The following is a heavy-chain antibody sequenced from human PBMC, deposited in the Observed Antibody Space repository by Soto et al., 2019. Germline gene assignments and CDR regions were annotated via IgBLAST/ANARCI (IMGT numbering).Heavy chain of an antibody. CDR3: AKVLLSGWYGGANFDC. D-gene: IGHD6-19*01. CDR2: ISYDGSNK. J-gene: IGHJ4*02. Sequence: QVQLVESGGGVVQPGRSLRLSCAASGFTFSSYGMHWVRQAPGKGLEWVAVISYDGSNKYYADSVKGRFTISRDNSKNTLYLQMNRLRAEDTAMYYCAKVLLSGWYGGANFDCWGQGTLVTVSS. CDR1: GFTFSSYG. V-gene: IGHV3-30*18.